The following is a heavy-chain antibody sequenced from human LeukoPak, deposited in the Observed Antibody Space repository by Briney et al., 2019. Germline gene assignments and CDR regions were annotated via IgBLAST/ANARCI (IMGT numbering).Heavy chain of an antibody. Sequence: GGSLRLSCAASGFTFSSYAMSWVRQAPGKGLEWVSAISGSGGSTYYADSVKGRFTISRDNSKNTLYLQMNSLRVEDTAVYYCARDGDGYYVFSYYFDYWGQGTLVTVSS. CDR2: ISGSGGST. CDR1: GFTFSSYA. D-gene: IGHD4-17*01. V-gene: IGHV3-23*01. J-gene: IGHJ4*02. CDR3: ARDGDGYYVFSYYFDY.